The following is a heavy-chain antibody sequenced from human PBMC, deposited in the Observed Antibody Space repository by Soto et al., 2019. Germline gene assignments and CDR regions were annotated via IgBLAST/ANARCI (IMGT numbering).Heavy chain of an antibody. CDR3: ARGGLYDSGAFDI. D-gene: IGHD3-22*01. Sequence: QVQLQESGPGLVKPSQTLSLTCTVSGGSISSGGYYWSWIRQHPGKGLEWIGYIYYSGSTYYNPALKSRVTISVDTSKNPFSLKLRSVTAADTAVYYCARGGLYDSGAFDIWGQGTMVTVSS. CDR2: IYYSGST. J-gene: IGHJ3*02. CDR1: GGSISSGGYY. V-gene: IGHV4-31*03.